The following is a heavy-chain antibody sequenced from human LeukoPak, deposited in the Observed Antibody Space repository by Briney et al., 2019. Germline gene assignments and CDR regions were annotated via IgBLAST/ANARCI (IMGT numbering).Heavy chain of an antibody. CDR2: IYNSGTT. J-gene: IGHJ2*01. V-gene: IGHV4-59*01. CDR1: DASISGYY. Sequence: PSETLSLTCTVSDASISGYYWSWIRQPPGKGLEWIGNIYNSGTTDYNASLKSRVTISLDTSKNQISLRLSSVTAADTAVYFCARDKGPYWYFDVWGRGTLVAVSS. CDR3: ARDKGPYWYFDV.